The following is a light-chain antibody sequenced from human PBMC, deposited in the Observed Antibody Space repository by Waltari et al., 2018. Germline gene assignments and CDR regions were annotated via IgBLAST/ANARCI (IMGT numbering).Light chain of an antibody. Sequence: EIVLTQSPATLSLSPGERATLSCRASQSVSSYLAGYQQKPGQAPRPLIFDASKRATGIPARFSGSGSGTDFTLTISSLGPEDFAVYYCQQRSNWHPIFTFGPGTKVDIK. CDR1: QSVSSY. J-gene: IGKJ3*01. CDR2: DAS. CDR3: QQRSNWHPIFT. V-gene: IGKV3-11*01.